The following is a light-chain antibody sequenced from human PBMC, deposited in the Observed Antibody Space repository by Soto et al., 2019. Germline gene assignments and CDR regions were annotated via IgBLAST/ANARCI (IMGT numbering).Light chain of an antibody. CDR3: QQSDRTPPIT. V-gene: IGKV1-39*01. J-gene: IGKJ5*01. CDR2: AAS. Sequence: DIQMTQSPSSLSASVGDRVTITCRASQSISSYLNWYQQKPGKAPKLLIYAASSLQSGVPSRFSGSGSGTDLTLTISSLQPEDFATDYCQQSDRTPPITFGQGTRLEIK. CDR1: QSISSY.